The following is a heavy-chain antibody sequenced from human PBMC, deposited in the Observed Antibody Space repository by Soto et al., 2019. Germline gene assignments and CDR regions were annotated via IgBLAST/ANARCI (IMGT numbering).Heavy chain of an antibody. V-gene: IGHV4-59*08. CDR1: GDSISTDY. CDR2: IYYGGST. CDR3: AKNWNWGSLVH. D-gene: IGHD7-27*01. J-gene: IGHJ4*02. Sequence: TSETLSLTYTVSGDSISTDYWSWIRQSPGKGLEWIGFIYYGGSTNYNPSLKSRVTISVDTPKNQFSLKLSSVTAADTAVYYCAKNWNWGSLVHWGQGTLVTVSS.